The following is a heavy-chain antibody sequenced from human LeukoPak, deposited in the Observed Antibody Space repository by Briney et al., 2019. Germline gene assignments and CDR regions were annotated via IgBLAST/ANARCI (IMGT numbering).Heavy chain of an antibody. V-gene: IGHV6-1*01. CDR3: ARDLHELDLYSFDS. CDR2: TYYRSKWFN. D-gene: IGHD1-1*01. CDR1: GDTVSSNSAA. Sequence: SQTLSLTCDISGDTVSSNSAAWSWIRQSPSRGLEWLGRTYYRSKWFNDYAMSVKGRMTINPDTSKNQFSLQLNSVTPEDTAVYYCARDLHELDLYSFDSWGQGTLVIVSS. J-gene: IGHJ4*02.